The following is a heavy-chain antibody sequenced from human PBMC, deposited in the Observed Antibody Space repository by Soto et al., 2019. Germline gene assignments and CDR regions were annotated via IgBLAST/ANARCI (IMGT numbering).Heavy chain of an antibody. D-gene: IGHD6-6*01. J-gene: IGHJ4*02. CDR3: AAPPRY. Sequence: SETLSVTCTVSGGSISSYYWSWIRQPPGKGLEWIGYIYDSGSTNYNPSLKSRVTISVDTSKNQFSLKLTSVTAADTAVYYCAAPPRYWGQGTLVTVSS. CDR2: IYDSGST. V-gene: IGHV4-59*01. CDR1: GGSISSYY.